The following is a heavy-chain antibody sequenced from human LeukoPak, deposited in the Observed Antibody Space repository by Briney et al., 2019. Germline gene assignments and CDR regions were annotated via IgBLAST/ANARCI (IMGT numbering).Heavy chain of an antibody. Sequence: GASVKVSCKASGYTFTSYDINWVRQATGQGLEWMGWMNPNSGNTGYAQKFQGRVTMTRNTSISTAYMELSSLRSEDTAVYYCARSIGRYQLLPFDYWGQGTLVTVSS. CDR3: ARSIGRYQLLPFDY. D-gene: IGHD2-2*01. CDR1: GYTFTSYD. J-gene: IGHJ4*02. CDR2: MNPNSGNT. V-gene: IGHV1-8*01.